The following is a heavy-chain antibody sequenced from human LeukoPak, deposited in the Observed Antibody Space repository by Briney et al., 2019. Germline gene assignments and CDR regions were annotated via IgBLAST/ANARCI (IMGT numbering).Heavy chain of an antibody. CDR2: ISSTGGNT. J-gene: IGHJ4*02. CDR3: ARRGESTNYGDYRFDS. CDR1: GFTLSSYA. Sequence: GGSLRLSCTVSGFTLSSYAMSWVRQAPGKGLGWVSAISSTGGNTYHADSVKGRFTISRDNSKHTLYLQMNSLRVEDTAVYYCARRGESTNYGDYRFDSWGQGTLVIVSS. V-gene: IGHV3-23*01. D-gene: IGHD4-17*01.